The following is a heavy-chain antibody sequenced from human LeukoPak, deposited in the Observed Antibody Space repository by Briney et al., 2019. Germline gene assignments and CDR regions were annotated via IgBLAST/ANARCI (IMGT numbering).Heavy chain of an antibody. J-gene: IGHJ4*02. V-gene: IGHV4-59*01. CDR3: ARTIAAAATDPGYFDY. D-gene: IGHD6-13*01. CDR1: GGSISSYY. Sequence: SETLSLTCTVSGGSISSYYWSWIRQPPGKGLEWIGYIYYSGSTNYNPSLKSRVTISVDASKNQFSLKLSSVTAADTAVYYCARTIAAAATDPGYFDYWGQGTLVTVSS. CDR2: IYYSGST.